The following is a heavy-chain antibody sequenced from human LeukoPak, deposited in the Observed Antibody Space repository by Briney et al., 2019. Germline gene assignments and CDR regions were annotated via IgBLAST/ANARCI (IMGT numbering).Heavy chain of an antibody. CDR1: GASMNTHY. CDR3: ATIKRGNIFGYFDF. V-gene: IGHV4-59*11. J-gene: IGHJ4*02. Sequence: PSETLSLTCAVSGASMNTHYWSWIRQPPGKGLEWIGYMLDTVTTKDNPSLKSRFTLSADTSKNQFSLRLTSVTAADTAVYYCATIKRGNIFGYFDFWGQGIPVTVST. CDR2: MLDTVTT. D-gene: IGHD5-18*01.